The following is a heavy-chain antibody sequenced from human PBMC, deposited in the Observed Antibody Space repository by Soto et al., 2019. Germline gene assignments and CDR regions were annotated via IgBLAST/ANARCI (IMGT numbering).Heavy chain of an antibody. CDR2: ISYDGSNK. CDR1: EFTFRSYA. V-gene: IGHV3-30-3*01. CDR3: ARHSGRDIVVVPRYCYGMDV. Sequence: QVQLVESGGGVVQPGRSLRLCCAGSEFTFRSYAMHWVRQAPGKGLEWVAVISYDGSNKYYADSVKGRFTISRENSKNTLYLEMNSLRAEDTAVYYWARHSGRDIVVVPRYCYGMDVWGQGATVTVSS. D-gene: IGHD2-2*01. J-gene: IGHJ6*02.